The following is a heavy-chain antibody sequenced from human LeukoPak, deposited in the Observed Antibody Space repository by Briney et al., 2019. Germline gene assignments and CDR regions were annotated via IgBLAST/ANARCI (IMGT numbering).Heavy chain of an antibody. D-gene: IGHD3-10*01. Sequence: GGSLRLSCAASGFTFSSHRMSWVRQAPGKGLEWVANIKKDGSEKYYVDSVKGRFTISRDNAKNSLYLQMNSLRAEDTALYYCARSRDYYGSGSFDYWGQGTLVTVSS. J-gene: IGHJ4*02. CDR2: IKKDGSEK. CDR3: ARSRDYYGSGSFDY. V-gene: IGHV3-7*03. CDR1: GFTFSSHR.